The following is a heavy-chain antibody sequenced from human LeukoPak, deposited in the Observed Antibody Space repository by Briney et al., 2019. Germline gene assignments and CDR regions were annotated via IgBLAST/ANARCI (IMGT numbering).Heavy chain of an antibody. CDR1: GITFSSYA. Sequence: GGSLRLSCAASGITFSSYAMSWVRQAPGKGLEYVSGISSNGGSTYYADSVKGRFTISRDNSKNTLYLQMSSLRADDTAVYYCVKDYNWNIFHYWGQGTLVTVSS. J-gene: IGHJ4*02. CDR2: ISSNGGST. D-gene: IGHD1/OR15-1a*01. CDR3: VKDYNWNIFHY. V-gene: IGHV3-64D*09.